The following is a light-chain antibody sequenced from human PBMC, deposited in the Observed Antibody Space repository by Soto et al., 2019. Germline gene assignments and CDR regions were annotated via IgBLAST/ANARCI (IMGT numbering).Light chain of an antibody. CDR2: EVN. Sequence: QSVLTQPPSATGSPRQSVTISCTGTSSHVGAYNYVSWYQHHPGKAPKLMVYEVNKRPSGVPDRFSGSKSGNTASLTVSGLQAEDEADYYCPSHAGTINFPYIFGTGTKVTVL. V-gene: IGLV2-8*01. CDR3: PSHAGTINFPYI. CDR1: SSHVGAYNY. J-gene: IGLJ1*01.